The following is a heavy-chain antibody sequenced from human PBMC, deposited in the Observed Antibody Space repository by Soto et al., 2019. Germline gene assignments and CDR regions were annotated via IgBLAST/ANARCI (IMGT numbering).Heavy chain of an antibody. D-gene: IGHD2-2*01. CDR2: VTWDGGTT. Sequence: PGGSLRLSCAASGFSFDDYTMHWVRQAPGKGLEWVSLVTWDGGTTYYADSVKGRFTISRDNSKNSLYLQMNSLRTEDTALYYCEGSKGEYTFVPHYWAQGTLVPVSS. CDR1: GFSFDDYT. J-gene: IGHJ4*02. CDR3: EGSKGEYTFVPHY. V-gene: IGHV3-43*01.